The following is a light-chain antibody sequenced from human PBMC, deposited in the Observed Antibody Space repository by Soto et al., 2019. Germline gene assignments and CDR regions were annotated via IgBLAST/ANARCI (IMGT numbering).Light chain of an antibody. Sequence: EIVLTQSPGILSLSPGERATLSCRASQSVSTSYLAWYQQKPGQAPRLLIYGTSNRATGIPDGFSASGSKTDFTLPISRLEPEYFAVYYCQQYGSSPPYTFGQGTKLEI. CDR1: QSVSTSY. CDR3: QQYGSSPPYT. V-gene: IGKV3-20*01. CDR2: GTS. J-gene: IGKJ2*01.